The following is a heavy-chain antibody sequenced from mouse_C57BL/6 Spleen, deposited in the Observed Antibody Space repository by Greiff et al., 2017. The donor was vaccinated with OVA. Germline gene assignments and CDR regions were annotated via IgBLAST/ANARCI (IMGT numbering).Heavy chain of an antibody. CDR3: ARGLDY. D-gene: IGHD3-3*01. Sequence: VQLQQPGAELVKPGASVKLSCKASGYTFTSYWMQWVKQRPGQGLEWIGEIDPSDSYTNYNQKFKGKATLTVDTSSSTAYMQLSSLTSEDSAVYYCARGLDYWGQGTTLTVSS. CDR2: IDPSDSYT. J-gene: IGHJ2*01. CDR1: GYTFTSYW. V-gene: IGHV1-50*01.